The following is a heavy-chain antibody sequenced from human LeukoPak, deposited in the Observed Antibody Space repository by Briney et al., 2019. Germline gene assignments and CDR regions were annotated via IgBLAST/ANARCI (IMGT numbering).Heavy chain of an antibody. CDR3: AGAGSGSGYPLDY. V-gene: IGHV1-69*04. D-gene: IGHD3-3*01. Sequence: GASVKVSCKASGGTFSSYAISWVRQAPGQGLEWMGRIIPIFGIANYAQKFQGGVTITADKSTSTAYMELSSLRSEDTAVYYCAGAGSGSGYPLDYWGQGTLVTVSS. CDR1: GGTFSSYA. J-gene: IGHJ4*02. CDR2: IIPIFGIA.